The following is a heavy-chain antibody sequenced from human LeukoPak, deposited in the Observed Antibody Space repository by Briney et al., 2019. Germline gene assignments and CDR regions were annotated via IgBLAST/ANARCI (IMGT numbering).Heavy chain of an antibody. CDR2: FYYSGST. CDR1: GGSISSSSYY. Sequence: PSETLSFTCNVSGGSISSSSYYWGWIRQPPGKGLEWIGSFYYSGSTDYNPSLKTRVTISVDTSKNQFSLKLSSVTAADTAVYYCARGGSRSGFDYWGQGTLVTVSS. CDR3: ARGGSRSGFDY. J-gene: IGHJ4*02. V-gene: IGHV4-39*01. D-gene: IGHD3-10*01.